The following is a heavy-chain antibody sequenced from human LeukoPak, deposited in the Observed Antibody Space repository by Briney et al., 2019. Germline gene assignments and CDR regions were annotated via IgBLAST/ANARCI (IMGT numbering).Heavy chain of an antibody. CDR2: ISSSSSTI. D-gene: IGHD3-22*01. CDR1: GFTFSSYT. Sequence: GGSLRLSCAASGFTFSSYTMNWVRQAPGKGLEWVSYISSSSSTIYYADSVKGRFTISRDNAKNSLYLQMNSLRAEDTAVYYWARWVYYDSRGRDYGARGPRVT. J-gene: IGHJ4*02. V-gene: IGHV3-48*04. CDR3: ARWVYYDSRGRDY.